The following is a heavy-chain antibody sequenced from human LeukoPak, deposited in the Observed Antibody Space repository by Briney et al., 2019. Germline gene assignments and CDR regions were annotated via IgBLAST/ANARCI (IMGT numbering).Heavy chain of an antibody. CDR3: AKSAVTSSLILEDS. D-gene: IGHD3-3*01. CDR2: ISYDGSNK. CDR1: GFTFRSYG. Sequence: GSLRLSCAASGFTFRSYGMHWVRQAPGKGLEWVAVISYDGSNKFYGDSVKGRFTISRDNSKNTGYLQMNSLRDEDTAVYYCAKSAVTSSLILEDSWGQGTLVTVSS. V-gene: IGHV3-30*18. J-gene: IGHJ4*02.